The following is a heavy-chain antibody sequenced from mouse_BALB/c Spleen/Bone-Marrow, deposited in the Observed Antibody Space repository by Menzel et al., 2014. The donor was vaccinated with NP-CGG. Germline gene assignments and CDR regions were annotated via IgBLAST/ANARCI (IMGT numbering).Heavy chain of an antibody. V-gene: IGHV1-9*01. CDR1: GYTFSSYW. CDR3: ARFYYYGSSYYFDY. D-gene: IGHD1-1*01. CDR2: ILPGSGST. Sequence: VQLQQSGAELMKPGASVKISCKATGYTFSSYWIDWVKQRPGHGLEWIGEILPGSGSTNYNEKFKGKATFTADTSSNTAYMQLSSLTSEDSAVYYCARFYYYGSSYYFDYWGQGTTLTVSS. J-gene: IGHJ2*01.